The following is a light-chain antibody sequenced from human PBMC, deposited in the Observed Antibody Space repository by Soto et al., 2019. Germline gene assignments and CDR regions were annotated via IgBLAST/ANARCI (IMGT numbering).Light chain of an antibody. J-gene: IGKJ1*01. Sequence: EIVLTQSPAPLSLSPGERATLSCRASQSIGIYLAWYRQKPGQAPRLLIYGASNRATGIPARFSGSGSGTDFTLTITSLEPEDFAVYYCQQYGSPPRAFGQATKVDIK. CDR1: QSIGIY. CDR2: GAS. V-gene: IGKV3-11*01. CDR3: QQYGSPPRA.